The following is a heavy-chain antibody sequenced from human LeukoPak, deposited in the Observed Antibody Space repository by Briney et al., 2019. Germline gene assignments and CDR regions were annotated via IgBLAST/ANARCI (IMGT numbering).Heavy chain of an antibody. Sequence: GGSLRLSCAASGFTFTSYSMNWVRQAPGKGLEWVSSIGGASTYIFYANSLKGRFIISRDNAKNSLYLQLNSLRADDTAVYYCARSRRDLVVIPARGYDYWGQGTLVTVSS. J-gene: IGHJ4*02. D-gene: IGHD2-2*01. CDR3: ARSRRDLVVIPARGYDY. CDR2: IGGASTYI. CDR1: GFTFTSYS. V-gene: IGHV3-21*01.